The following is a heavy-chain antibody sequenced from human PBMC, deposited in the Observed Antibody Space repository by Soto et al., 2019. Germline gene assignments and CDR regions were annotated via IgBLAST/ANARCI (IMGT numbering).Heavy chain of an antibody. D-gene: IGHD3-3*02. CDR1: RFPFSSYA. CDR3: PKEPHEHFLCHFYYYFDL. V-gene: IGHV3-23*01. J-gene: IGHJ4*02. CDR2: VTGTGGGT. Sequence: EVQLLESGGGLVQPGGSLRLSCAASRFPFSSYAMSWVRQAPGKGLDWVPAVTGTGGGTYYADSVKSRFTISRDNSKNSRYRQMNCRRDYDPAVYCLPKEPHEHFLCHFYYYFDLWGQGSLVAVS.